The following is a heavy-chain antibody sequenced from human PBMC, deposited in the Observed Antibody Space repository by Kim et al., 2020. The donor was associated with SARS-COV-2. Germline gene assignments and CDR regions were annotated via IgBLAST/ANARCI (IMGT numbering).Heavy chain of an antibody. V-gene: IGHV1-69*13. CDR1: GGTFSSYA. J-gene: IGHJ3*02. D-gene: IGHD6-13*01. Sequence: SVKVSCKASGGTFSSYAISWVRQAPGQGLEWMGGIIPIFGTANYAQKFQGRVTITADEPTSTAYMELSSLRSEDTAVYYCARDLPVEQLSAYLGGIAAAGAFDIWGQGTMVTVSS. CDR2: IIPIFGTA. CDR3: ARDLPVEQLSAYLGGIAAAGAFDI.